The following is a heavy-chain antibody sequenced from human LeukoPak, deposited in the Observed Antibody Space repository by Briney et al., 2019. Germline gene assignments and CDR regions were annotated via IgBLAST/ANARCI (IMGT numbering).Heavy chain of an antibody. V-gene: IGHV3-30*04. D-gene: IGHD3-22*01. Sequence: GGSLRLSCAASGFTFSSYAMHWVRQAPGKGLEWVAVISYDGSNKYYADSVKGRFTISRDNSKNTLYLQMNSLRAVDTAVYYCARGGYDSSGYYYGVDYWGQGTLVTVSS. CDR2: ISYDGSNK. CDR3: ARGGYDSSGYYYGVDY. J-gene: IGHJ4*02. CDR1: GFTFSSYA.